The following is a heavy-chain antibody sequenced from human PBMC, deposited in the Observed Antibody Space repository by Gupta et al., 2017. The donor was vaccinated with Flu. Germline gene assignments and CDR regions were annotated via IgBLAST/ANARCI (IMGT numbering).Heavy chain of an antibody. J-gene: IGHJ6*02. CDR1: GGSIISGSYF. CDR2: MHTSGST. V-gene: IGHV4-61*02. Sequence: QVQLQESGPGLVKPSQTLSLTCSVSGGSIISGSYFWSWIRQPAGKGLEWIGRMHTSGSTNYSPSLKSPVTISVDTAKNQLSLKLSSVSXAXTAVYYXAREGPSWTGMDVRGQGTTVTVSS. CDR3: AREGPSWTGMDV. D-gene: IGHD3/OR15-3a*01.